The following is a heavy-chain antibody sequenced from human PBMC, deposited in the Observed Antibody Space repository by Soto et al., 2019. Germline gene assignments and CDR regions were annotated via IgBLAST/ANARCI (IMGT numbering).Heavy chain of an antibody. D-gene: IGHD3-10*01. CDR1: GFTFSSYW. CDR3: ARGSAMVRGVIAPSYGMDV. Sequence: GGSLRLSCAASGFTFSSYWMHWVRQAPGKGLVWVSRINSDGSSTSYADSVKGRFTISRDNAKNTLYLQMNSLRAEDTAVYYCARGSAMVRGVIAPSYGMDVWGQGTTVTVSS. V-gene: IGHV3-74*01. CDR2: INSDGSST. J-gene: IGHJ6*02.